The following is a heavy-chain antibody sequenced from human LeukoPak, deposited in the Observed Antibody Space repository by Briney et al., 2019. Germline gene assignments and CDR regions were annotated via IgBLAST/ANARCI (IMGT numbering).Heavy chain of an antibody. CDR3: ARDQSCSGGSCYDAFDI. J-gene: IGHJ3*02. CDR2: IYYSGST. CDR1: GGSIGSYY. Sequence: PSETLSLTCTVSGGSIGSYYWSWIRQPPGKGPEWIGYIYYSGSTNYNPSLKSRVTISVDTSKNQFSLKLSSVTAADTAVYYCARDQSCSGGSCYDAFDIWGQGTMVTVSS. D-gene: IGHD2-15*01. V-gene: IGHV4-59*01.